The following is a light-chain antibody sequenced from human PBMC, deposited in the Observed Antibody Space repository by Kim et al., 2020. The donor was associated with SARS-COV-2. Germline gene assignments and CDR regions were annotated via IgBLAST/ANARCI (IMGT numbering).Light chain of an antibody. V-gene: IGLV2-14*03. CDR3: SSYTSSSTRV. Sequence: QSALTQPASVSGSPGQSITISCTGTSSDVGGYNYVSWYQQHPGKAPKLMIYDVSNRPSGVSNRFSGSKSGNTASLTMSGLQAEDEADYYCSSYTSSSTRVFGGGTQLTVL. CDR2: DVS. J-gene: IGLJ3*02. CDR1: SSDVGGYNY.